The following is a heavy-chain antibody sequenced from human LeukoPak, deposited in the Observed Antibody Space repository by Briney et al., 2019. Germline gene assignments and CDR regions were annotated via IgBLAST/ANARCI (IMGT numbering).Heavy chain of an antibody. D-gene: IGHD6-13*01. V-gene: IGHV4-34*01. CDR2: INHSGST. CDR1: GGSFSGYY. CDR3: ARRYSSSWPNFDY. J-gene: IGHJ4*02. Sequence: PSETLSLTCAVYGGSFSGYYWSWIRQPPGKGLEWIGEINHSGSTNYNPSLKSRVTISVDTSKNQFSLKLSSVTAADTAVYYCARRYSSSWPNFDYWGQGTLVTVSS.